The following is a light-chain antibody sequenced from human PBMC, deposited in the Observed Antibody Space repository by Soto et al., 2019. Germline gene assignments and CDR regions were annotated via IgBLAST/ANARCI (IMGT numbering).Light chain of an antibody. J-gene: IGLJ1*01. CDR1: SSNIGSNY. CDR2: SSN. Sequence: QSVLTQPPSASGTPGQRVTISCSGSSSNIGSNYVYWYQQLPGTAPKLLIYSSNQRPSGVPDRFSGSKSGTSASLAIRGLRSEDEADYYCAAWDDSLSGYVFGTGTKVTVL. CDR3: AAWDDSLSGYV. V-gene: IGLV1-47*02.